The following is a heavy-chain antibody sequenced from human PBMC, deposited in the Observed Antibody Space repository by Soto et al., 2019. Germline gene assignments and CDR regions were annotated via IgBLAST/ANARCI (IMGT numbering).Heavy chain of an antibody. Sequence: QVQLQESGPGLVKPSQTLSLTCTVSGGSISSGGYYWSWIRQHPGKGLEWAGYIYYSGSTYYNPSLTSRVTISVATSKTQFSLKLSSVTAADTAVYYCARVPIAAAGFRRQGFDYWGQGTLVTVSS. CDR2: IYYSGST. CDR1: GGSISSGGYY. CDR3: ARVPIAAAGFRRQGFDY. V-gene: IGHV4-31*03. J-gene: IGHJ4*02. D-gene: IGHD6-13*01.